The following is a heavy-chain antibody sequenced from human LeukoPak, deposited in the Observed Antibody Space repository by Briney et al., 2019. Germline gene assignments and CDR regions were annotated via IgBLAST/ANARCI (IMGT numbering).Heavy chain of an antibody. J-gene: IGHJ6*04. V-gene: IGHV4-59*01. CDR2: IYYSGST. Sequence: SETLSLTCTVSGGSISSYYWSWIRQPPGKGLEWIGYIYYSGSTNYNPSLKSRVTISVDTSKNQFSLKLSSVTAADTAVYYCARLENRDYYYCGMDVWGKGTTVTVSS. CDR1: GGSISSYY. CDR3: ARLENRDYYYCGMDV. D-gene: IGHD3-3*01.